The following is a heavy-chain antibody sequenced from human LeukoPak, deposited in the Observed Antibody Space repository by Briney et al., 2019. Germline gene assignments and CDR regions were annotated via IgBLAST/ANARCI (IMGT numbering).Heavy chain of an antibody. D-gene: IGHD3-3*01. Sequence: SQTLSLTCAVSGGSITSDTYYWSWIRQPPGKGLEWIGYILHSGSTYYNPSLKSRVTISIDTSKSQFSLKLSSVTAADTAVYYCAKTRDSWSGCFDYWGQGTLVTVSS. CDR3: AKTRDSWSGCFDY. J-gene: IGHJ4*02. CDR1: GGSITSDTYY. CDR2: ILHSGST. V-gene: IGHV4-30-2*01.